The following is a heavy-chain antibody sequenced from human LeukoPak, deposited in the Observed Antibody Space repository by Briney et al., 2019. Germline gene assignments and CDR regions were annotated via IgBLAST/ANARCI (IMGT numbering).Heavy chain of an antibody. CDR2: IYYSGST. CDR1: GGSISSSSYY. D-gene: IGHD6-6*01. Sequence: KTSETLSLTCTVSGGSISSSSYYWGWIRQPPGKGLEWIGSIYYSGSTYYNPSLKSRVTISVDTSKNQFSLKLSSVTAADTAVYYCARPPHNSSSAWGQGTLVTVSS. J-gene: IGHJ5*02. CDR3: ARPPHNSSSA. V-gene: IGHV4-39*01.